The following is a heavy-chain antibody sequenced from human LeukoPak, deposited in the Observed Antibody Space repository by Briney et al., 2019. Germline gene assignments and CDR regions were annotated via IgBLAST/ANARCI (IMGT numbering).Heavy chain of an antibody. J-gene: IGHJ5*02. V-gene: IGHV1-18*01. CDR3: ARGYCSSTRNWFDP. D-gene: IGHD2-2*01. CDR1: GYTFTSYG. CDR2: ISTYNGNT. Sequence: VASGRVSCKASGYTFTSYGXSWVGXAPGQGREWXGWISTYNGNTNYAQTLQGRVTMTTDTSTSTAYMELRSLRSDDTAVYYCARGYCSSTRNWFDPWGQGTLVTVSS.